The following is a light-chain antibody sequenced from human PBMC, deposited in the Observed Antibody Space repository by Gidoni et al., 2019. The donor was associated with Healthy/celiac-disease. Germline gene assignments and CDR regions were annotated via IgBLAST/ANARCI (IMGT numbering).Light chain of an antibody. CDR1: SLRSYY. CDR2: GKN. J-gene: IGLJ1*01. V-gene: IGLV3-19*01. CDR3: NSRDSSGNHLEV. Sequence: SSELTQDPAVSVALGQTVRRTCQGDSLRSYYASWYQQKPGQAPVLVIYGKNNRPSGIPDRFSGSSSGNTASLTITGAQAEDEADYYCNSRDSSGNHLEVFGTGTKVTVL.